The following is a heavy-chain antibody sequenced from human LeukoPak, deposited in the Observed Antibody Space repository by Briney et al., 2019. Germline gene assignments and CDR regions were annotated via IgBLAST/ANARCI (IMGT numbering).Heavy chain of an antibody. J-gene: IGHJ4*02. CDR3: ARFNLKVYGSGSYFDY. V-gene: IGHV4-59*08. CDR1: GGSISIYY. Sequence: PSETLSLTCTVSGGSISIYYWSWIRQPPGKGLEWIGYIYYSGSTNYNPSLKSRVTISVDTSKNQFSLKLSSVTAADTAVYYCARFNLKVYGSGSYFDYWGQGTLVTVSS. CDR2: IYYSGST. D-gene: IGHD3-10*01.